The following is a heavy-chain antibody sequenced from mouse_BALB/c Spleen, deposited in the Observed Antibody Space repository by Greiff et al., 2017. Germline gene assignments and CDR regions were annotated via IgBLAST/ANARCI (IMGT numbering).Heavy chain of an antibody. CDR1: GYTFTSYV. D-gene: IGHD1-2*01. J-gene: IGHJ3*01. CDR2: INPYNDGT. V-gene: IGHV1-14*01. Sequence: EVQLQQSGPELVKPGASVKMSCKASGYTFTSYVMHWVKQKPGQGLEWIGYINPYNDGTKYNEKFKGKATLTSDKSSSTAYMELSSLTSEDSAVYYCARSFITTATAWFAYWGQGTLVTVSA. CDR3: ARSFITTATAWFAY.